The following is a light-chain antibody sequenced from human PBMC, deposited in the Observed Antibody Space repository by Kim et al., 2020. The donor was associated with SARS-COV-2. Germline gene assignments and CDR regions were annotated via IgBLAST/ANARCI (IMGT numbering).Light chain of an antibody. Sequence: QSVLTQSSSASASLGSSVKLTCTLSSGHSTYIIAWHQQQPGKAPRYLMKLEGSGSNNKGSGVPDRFSGSSSGADRLLTISNLQSDDEAVYYCETWTSNSWVFGRGTQLTVL. J-gene: IGLJ3*02. CDR3: ETWTSNSWV. V-gene: IGLV4-60*03. CDR2: LEGSGSN. CDR1: SGHSTYI.